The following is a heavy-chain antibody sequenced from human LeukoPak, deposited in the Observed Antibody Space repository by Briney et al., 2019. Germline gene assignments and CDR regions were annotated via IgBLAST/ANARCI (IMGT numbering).Heavy chain of an antibody. D-gene: IGHD3-9*01. V-gene: IGHV3-7*01. J-gene: IGHJ4*02. CDR2: IKQDGSEK. CDR3: ARSLRYFDDDQFDY. CDR1: GFTFSSYW. Sequence: GGSLRLSCAASGFTFSSYWMSWVRQAPGKGLEWVANIKQDGSEKYYVDSVKGRFTIPRDNAKNSLYLQMNSLRAEDTAVYYCARSLRYFDDDQFDYWGQGTLVTVSS.